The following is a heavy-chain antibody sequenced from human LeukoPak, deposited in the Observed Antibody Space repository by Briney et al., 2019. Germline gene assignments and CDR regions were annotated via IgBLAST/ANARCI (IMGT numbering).Heavy chain of an antibody. D-gene: IGHD1-1*01. Sequence: ASVTVSCKASGYTFTGYYIHWVRQAPGQGLEWMGFINPNSGNTNYAQKFQGRVTMTSDTSISTAYMELSSLTSDDTAVYYCAREMRPATTTLVANWGQGTLVTVSS. CDR3: AREMRPATTTLVAN. V-gene: IGHV1-2*02. CDR2: INPNSGNT. J-gene: IGHJ4*02. CDR1: GYTFTGYY.